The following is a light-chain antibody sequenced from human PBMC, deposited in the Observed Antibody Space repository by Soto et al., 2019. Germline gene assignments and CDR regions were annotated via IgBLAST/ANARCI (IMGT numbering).Light chain of an antibody. J-gene: IGKJ2*01. CDR3: QQLNSYPLH. CDR1: QGISSY. V-gene: IGKV1-9*01. CDR2: AAS. Sequence: DIQLTQSPSFLSASVGDRVPITCRASQGISSYLAWYQQKPGKDPKLLIYAASTLQSGVPSRFSGSGSGTEFTLTISSLQPEDFATCYCQQLNSYPLHLGQGTTLEIK.